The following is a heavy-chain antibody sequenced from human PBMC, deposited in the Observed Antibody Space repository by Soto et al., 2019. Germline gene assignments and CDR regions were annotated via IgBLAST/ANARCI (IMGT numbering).Heavy chain of an antibody. CDR3: TSPHRSGNWASYFDY. J-gene: IGHJ4*02. D-gene: IGHD6-25*01. Sequence: EVQLVESGGGLVQPGVSLRLSCAASGFTFNTYSMNWVRQATGKGLEWLSYISSSSGTRYYADSVKGRFTISRDNAKNPLSLQLNTLRDEDTAVYYCTSPHRSGNWASYFDYWGQGTLVSVSS. CDR2: ISSSSGTR. V-gene: IGHV3-48*02. CDR1: GFTFNTYS.